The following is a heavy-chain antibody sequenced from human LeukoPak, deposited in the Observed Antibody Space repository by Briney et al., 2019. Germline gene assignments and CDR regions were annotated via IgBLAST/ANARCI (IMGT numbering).Heavy chain of an antibody. Sequence: ASVKVSCKTSGYTFTDYYIHWERQAPGQGLECMGWINPDSGYTNYAQKFQGRVTMTRDTSINTAYMELSRLTSDDTAVYYCATDPRTTVFGTFRYYYMDVWGEGTTVAVSS. D-gene: IGHD3-3*01. CDR2: INPDSGYT. CDR1: GYTFTDYY. V-gene: IGHV1-2*02. J-gene: IGHJ6*03. CDR3: ATDPRTTVFGTFRYYYMDV.